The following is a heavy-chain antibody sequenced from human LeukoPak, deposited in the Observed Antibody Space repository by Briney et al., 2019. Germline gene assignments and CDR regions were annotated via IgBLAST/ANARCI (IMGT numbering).Heavy chain of an antibody. D-gene: IGHD6-19*01. V-gene: IGHV4-34*01. CDR2: INHSGST. J-gene: IGHJ4*02. CDR3: ARMYSSGWYYYFDY. CDR1: GGSFSGYY. Sequence: SETLSLTCAVYGGSFSGYYWSWIRQPPGKGLEWIGEINHSGSTNYNPSLKSRVTISVDTSKNQFSLKLSSVTAADTAVYYCARMYSSGWYYYFDYWGQGTLVTVSS.